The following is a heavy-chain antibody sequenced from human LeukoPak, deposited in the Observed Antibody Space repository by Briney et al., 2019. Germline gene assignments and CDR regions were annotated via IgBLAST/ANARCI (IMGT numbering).Heavy chain of an antibody. CDR3: AREGSSGQLL. CDR1: AYXFTNYY. D-gene: IGHD3-22*01. J-gene: IGHJ3*01. Sequence: ASVKVSCKASAYXFTNYYLHWVRQAPGQGREWMGIINPSGGSTSYAQKFQGRVTMTRDTSTSTVYMELSSLRSEDTAVYYCAREGSSGQLLWGQGSMVTVSS. CDR2: INPSGGST. V-gene: IGHV1-46*01.